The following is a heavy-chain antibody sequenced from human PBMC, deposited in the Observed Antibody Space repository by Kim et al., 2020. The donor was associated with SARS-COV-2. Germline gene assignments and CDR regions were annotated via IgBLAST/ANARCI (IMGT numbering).Heavy chain of an antibody. CDR1: GFSFDDYA. D-gene: IGHD6-13*01. Sequence: GGSLRLSCAASGFSFDDYAMHWVRQAPGKGLEWVSLISGDGGRAYYADSVKGRFTISRDNSKNSLYLQMKSLSTEDTALYYCAKDLELGPGIAAAGLYYFFYGMDVWGQGTTVTVSS. V-gene: IGHV3-43*02. J-gene: IGHJ6*02. CDR2: ISGDGGRA. CDR3: AKDLELGPGIAAAGLYYFFYGMDV.